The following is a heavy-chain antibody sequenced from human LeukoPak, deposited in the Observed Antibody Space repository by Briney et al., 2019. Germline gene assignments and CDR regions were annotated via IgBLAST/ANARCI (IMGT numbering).Heavy chain of an antibody. V-gene: IGHV3-30*03. CDR1: GFTFSSYG. J-gene: IGHJ4*02. Sequence: GGSLRLSCAASGFTFSSYGMHWVRQAPGKGLEWVAVISYDGSNKYYADSVKGRFTISRDNAKNSLYLQMDSLRAEDTAVYYCARGTFGGVIGIFDYWGQGTLVTVSS. CDR3: ARGTFGGVIGIFDY. CDR2: ISYDGSNK. D-gene: IGHD3-16*02.